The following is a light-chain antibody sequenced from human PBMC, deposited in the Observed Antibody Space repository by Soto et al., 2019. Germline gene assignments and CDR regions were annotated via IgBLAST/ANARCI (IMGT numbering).Light chain of an antibody. V-gene: IGKV3D-20*01. CDR3: QQYGSSPWT. CDR2: DAS. J-gene: IGKJ1*01. Sequence: EIVMTQSPATLSVSPGESATLSCRASQSISSNYLAWYQQKPGLAPRLLIYDASRRATGIPDRFSGSESGADFILSISRLEPEDFAVYYCQQYGSSPWTFGQGTKVDIK. CDR1: QSISSNY.